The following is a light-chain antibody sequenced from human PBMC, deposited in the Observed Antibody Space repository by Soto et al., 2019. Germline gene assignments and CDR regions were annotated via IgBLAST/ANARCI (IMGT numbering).Light chain of an antibody. CDR1: QNINSW. CDR2: EAS. CDR3: QQYNSYSWT. V-gene: IGKV1-5*03. Sequence: DIHMTHSRSTLSASLGDIVTITCRSSQNINSWLAWYQQKPGKAPNLLIYEASSLEGGVPSRFGGSGSGTEFTLTISSLQPDDFATYYCQQYNSYSWTFGQGTKVDIK. J-gene: IGKJ1*01.